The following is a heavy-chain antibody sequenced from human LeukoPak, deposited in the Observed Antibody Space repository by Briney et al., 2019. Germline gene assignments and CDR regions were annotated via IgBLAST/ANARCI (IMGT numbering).Heavy chain of an antibody. CDR2: IIPKYSAS. D-gene: IGHD3-3*02. J-gene: IGHJ3*01. Sequence: SVKVSCKASGGSFSDYPINWVRQAPGQGLEWLGGIIPKYSASNYAQAFQGRVTITADESTNTVYMEMSGLRPDDTAVYYCVRPDRIFGVPAAFDAWGQGTLVAVSS. CDR1: GGSFSDYP. V-gene: IGHV1-69*13. CDR3: VRPDRIFGVPAAFDA.